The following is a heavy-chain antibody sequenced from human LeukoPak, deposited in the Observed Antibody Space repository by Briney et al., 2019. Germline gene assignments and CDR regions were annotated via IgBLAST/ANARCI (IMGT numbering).Heavy chain of an antibody. Sequence: GGSLRPSCAASGFTFSDYHMSWIRQAPGKGLEWVSCITSSGSTIYYADSVKGRFTISRDNAKKSLYLQMNSLRAEDTAVYYCVREDFWSGYSNYFDYWGQGTLVTVSS. D-gene: IGHD3-3*01. V-gene: IGHV3-11*01. J-gene: IGHJ4*02. CDR3: VREDFWSGYSNYFDY. CDR2: ITSSGSTI. CDR1: GFTFSDYH.